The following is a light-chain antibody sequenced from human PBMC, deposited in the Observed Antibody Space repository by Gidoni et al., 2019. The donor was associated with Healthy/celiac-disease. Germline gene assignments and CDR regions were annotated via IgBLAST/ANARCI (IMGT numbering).Light chain of an antibody. CDR3: QQYGRSSSRAT. CDR1: QSVSSSY. V-gene: IGKV3-20*01. Sequence: LTQSPGTLSLSPGERATLSCRASQSVSSSYLAWYQQKPGQAPRLLIYGASSRATGIPDRFSGSGSGTDFTLTISRLEPEDFAVYYCQQYGRSSSRATFGQGTKVEIK. J-gene: IGKJ1*01. CDR2: GAS.